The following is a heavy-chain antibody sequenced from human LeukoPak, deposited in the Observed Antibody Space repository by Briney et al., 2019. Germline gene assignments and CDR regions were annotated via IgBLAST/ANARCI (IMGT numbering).Heavy chain of an antibody. CDR1: EFTISGYW. J-gene: IGHJ3*02. V-gene: IGHV3-7*05. Sequence: GGSLRLSCAASEFTISGYWMSWARQAPGKGLEWVANIKQDGSEKFYVDSVKGRFTISRDNAKNSVFLQLNSLRAEDTGVYYCARAPSSGYYFFDAFDIWGQGTMVTVSS. CDR3: ARAPSSGYYFFDAFDI. D-gene: IGHD3-22*01. CDR2: IKQDGSEK.